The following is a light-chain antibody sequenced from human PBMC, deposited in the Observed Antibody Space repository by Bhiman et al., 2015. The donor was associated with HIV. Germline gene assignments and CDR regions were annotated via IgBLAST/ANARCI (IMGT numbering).Light chain of an antibody. V-gene: IGLV3-21*04. Sequence: SYTLTQPPSLSVAPGKTATMTCGGDNIGAKRLSWFQQKAGRAPVAVIYHDKERPSGIPERFAGSNSGNTATLTISRVEAGDEADYYCQVWDSSSGHPSYVFGTGTKVTVL. J-gene: IGLJ1*01. CDR2: HDK. CDR1: NIGAKR. CDR3: QVWDSSSGHPSYV.